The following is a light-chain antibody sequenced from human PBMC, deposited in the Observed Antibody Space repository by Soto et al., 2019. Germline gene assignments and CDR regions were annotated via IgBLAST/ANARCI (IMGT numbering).Light chain of an antibody. CDR3: QQYNNWPPWT. J-gene: IGKJ1*01. CDR1: QSVSNDF. Sequence: EIVLAHSPGIRSLAPGERATLSLDPIQSVSNDFLAWYQQQPGQAPRLLIYGASTRANDVPDRFSGSGSGTAFTLTISGLQSADFAVYYCQQYNNWPPWTFGQGTQVDI. CDR2: GAS. V-gene: IGKV3D-15*01.